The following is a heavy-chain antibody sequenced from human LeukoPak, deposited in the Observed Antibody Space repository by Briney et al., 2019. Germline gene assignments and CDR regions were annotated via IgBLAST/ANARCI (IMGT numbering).Heavy chain of an antibody. CDR3: ASTIFGVVIGLMDV. J-gene: IGHJ6*04. V-gene: IGHV3-48*03. CDR1: GFTFSSYE. CDR2: ISSSGSTI. Sequence: GGSLRLSCAASGFTFSSYEMNWVRQAPGKGLEWVSYISSSGSTIYYADSVKGRFTISRDNSKNTLYLQMNSLRAEDTAVYYCASTIFGVVIGLMDVWGKGTTVTVSS. D-gene: IGHD3-3*01.